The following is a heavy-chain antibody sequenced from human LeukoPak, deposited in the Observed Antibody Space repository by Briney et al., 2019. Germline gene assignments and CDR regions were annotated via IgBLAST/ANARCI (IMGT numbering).Heavy chain of an antibody. CDR2: TKHDGSEE. V-gene: IGHV3-7*01. CDR1: GFTFSSSW. D-gene: IGHD3-10*01. J-gene: IGHJ4*02. Sequence: GGSLRLSCAASGFTFSSSWMSWVRQAPGKGLEWVANTKHDGSEEYYVDSVKGRFTISRDKAKGSLYLQFNSLRAEDTAVFFCARVVPPLYYFDYWGQGTLVTVSS. CDR3: ARVVPPLYYFDY.